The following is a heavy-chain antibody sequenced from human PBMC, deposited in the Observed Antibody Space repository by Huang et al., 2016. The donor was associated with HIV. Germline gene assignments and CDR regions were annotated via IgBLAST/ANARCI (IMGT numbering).Heavy chain of an antibody. CDR2: IYYSGST. Sequence: QVQLQESGPGLVKPSETLSLTCTVSGGSISSHYWSWIRQPPGKGLEWIGSIYYSGSTTYNPSLKRRVTISVDTSKNQFSLKLSSVTAADTAVYYCARLVGVLDAFDIWGQGTMVTVSS. D-gene: IGHD1-26*01. J-gene: IGHJ3*02. CDR1: GGSISSHY. V-gene: IGHV4-59*11. CDR3: ARLVGVLDAFDI.